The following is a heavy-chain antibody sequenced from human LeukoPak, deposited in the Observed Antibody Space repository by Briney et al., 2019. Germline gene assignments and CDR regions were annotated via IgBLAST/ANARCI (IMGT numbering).Heavy chain of an antibody. CDR1: GYTFTNYY. J-gene: IGHJ4*02. CDR2: INPSGGST. Sequence: GASVKVSCKASGYTFTNYYIHWVRQAPGQGLEWMGIINPSGGSTSYAQKFQGRVTMTRDTSTSTVYMYLSSLRSEDTAMYYCARVGTFADYWGQGTQVTVSS. V-gene: IGHV1-46*03. CDR3: ARVGTFADY. D-gene: IGHD1-7*01.